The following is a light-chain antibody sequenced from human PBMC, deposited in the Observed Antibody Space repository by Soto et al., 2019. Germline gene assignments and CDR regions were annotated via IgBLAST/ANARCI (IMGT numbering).Light chain of an antibody. V-gene: IGLV1-40*01. CDR1: NSNLGAGYD. CDR2: GNR. CDR3: AAWDDSLNGYV. J-gene: IGLJ1*01. Sequence: QSVLTQPPSVSGVPGQRVTISCTGNNSNLGAGYDVHWYQQLPGAAPKLVVFGNRNRPSGVPERFSGSKSGTSASLAITGLQAEDEADYYCAAWDDSLNGYVFGTGTQLTVL.